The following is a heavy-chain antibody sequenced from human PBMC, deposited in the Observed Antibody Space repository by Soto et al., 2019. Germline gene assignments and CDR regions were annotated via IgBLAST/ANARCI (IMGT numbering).Heavy chain of an antibody. Sequence: EVQLVESGGGLVQPGGSLRLSCAASGFTFSSYWMHWVRQAPGKGLVWVSRINSDGSSTSYADSVKGRFTISRENAKNTLYLQMNSLRAEDTAGYYCVRTSLVVAAATREDYWGQGTLVTVSS. CDR2: INSDGSST. V-gene: IGHV3-74*01. CDR1: GFTFSSYW. D-gene: IGHD2-15*01. CDR3: VRTSLVVAAATREDY. J-gene: IGHJ4*02.